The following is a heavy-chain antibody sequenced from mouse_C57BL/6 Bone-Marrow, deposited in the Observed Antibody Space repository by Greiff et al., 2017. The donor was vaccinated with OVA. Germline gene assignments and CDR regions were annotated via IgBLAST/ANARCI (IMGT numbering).Heavy chain of an antibody. D-gene: IGHD4-1*01. V-gene: IGHV5-17*01. CDR1: GFTFSDYG. CDR3: ATTGRDY. Sequence: EVKLQESGGGLVKPGGSLKLSCAASGFTFSDYGMHWVRQAPEKGLEWVAYISSGSSTIYYADTVKGRFTISRDNAKNTLFLQMTSLRSEDTAMXYCATTGRDYWGQGTTLTVSS. CDR2: ISSGSSTI. J-gene: IGHJ2*01.